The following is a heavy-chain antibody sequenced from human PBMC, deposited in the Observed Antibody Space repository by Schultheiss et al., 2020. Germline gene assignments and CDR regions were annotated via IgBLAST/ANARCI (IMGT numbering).Heavy chain of an antibody. D-gene: IGHD3-9*01. CDR1: GFTFSSYA. CDR2: ISYDGSNK. CDR3: AKDLAPLDPGYFDL. J-gene: IGHJ2*01. V-gene: IGHV3-30-3*01. Sequence: GGSLRLSCAASGFTFSSYAMHWVRQAPGKGLEWVAVISYDGSNKYYADSVKGRFTISRDNSKNTLYLQMNSLRAEDTAVYYCAKDLAPLDPGYFDLWGRGSLDTVPS.